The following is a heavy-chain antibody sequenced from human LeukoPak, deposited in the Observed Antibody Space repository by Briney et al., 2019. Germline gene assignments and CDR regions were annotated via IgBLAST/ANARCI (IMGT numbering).Heavy chain of an antibody. V-gene: IGHV4-39*01. CDR1: GGSISSSSYF. Sequence: PSETLSLTCTVSGGSISSSSYFWGWIRQPPGKGLEWIGSIFYSGSTYYNPSINSRVTISIDTSKNQFSLRLSSVTAADTAVYYCARQMNTVTADYWGREPWSPSP. CDR3: ARQMNTVTADY. CDR2: IFYSGST. D-gene: IGHD4-17*01. J-gene: IGHJ4*02.